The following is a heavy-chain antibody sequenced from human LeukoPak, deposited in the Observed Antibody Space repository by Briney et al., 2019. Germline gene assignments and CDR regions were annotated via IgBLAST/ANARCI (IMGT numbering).Heavy chain of an antibody. Sequence: GGSLRFSCTASGFTFGDYAMSWVRQAPGKGLEWVGFIRSKAYGGTTEYAASVKGRFTISRDDSKSIAYLQMNSLKAEDTAVYYCTRDGLDYYGSGSYREIGLDYWGQGTLVTVSS. D-gene: IGHD3-10*01. CDR1: GFTFGDYA. CDR3: TRDGLDYYGSGSYREIGLDY. V-gene: IGHV3-49*04. CDR2: IRSKAYGGTT. J-gene: IGHJ4*02.